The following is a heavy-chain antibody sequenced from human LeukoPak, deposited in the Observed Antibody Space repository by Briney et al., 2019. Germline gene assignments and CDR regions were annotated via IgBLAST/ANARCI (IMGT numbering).Heavy chain of an antibody. CDR1: GGSFSGYY. CDR2: INHSGST. D-gene: IGHD6-19*01. Sequence: SETLSLTCAVYGGSFSGYYWSWIRQPPGKGLEWIGEINHSGSTNYSPSLKSRVTISVDTSKNQFSLKLSSVTAADTAVYYCASLKGPKQWLILWDPFDYWGQGTLVTVSS. V-gene: IGHV4-34*01. CDR3: ASLKGPKQWLILWDPFDY. J-gene: IGHJ4*02.